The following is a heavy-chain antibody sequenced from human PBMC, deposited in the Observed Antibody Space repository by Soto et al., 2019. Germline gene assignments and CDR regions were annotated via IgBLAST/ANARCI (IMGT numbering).Heavy chain of an antibody. V-gene: IGHV4-59*08. CDR1: SDSISSYY. CDR3: AKSSHPGHSSGWHRFDAFDI. CDR2: TDYSGNT. Sequence: SETLSLTCTVSSDSISSYYWIWIRQSPGKGLEWIGYTDYSGNTNYNPSLKSRVTISGDTSKNQFSLRLSSVTAADTAVYYCAKSSHPGHSSGWHRFDAFDIWGQGTMVTVSS. D-gene: IGHD6-19*01. J-gene: IGHJ3*02.